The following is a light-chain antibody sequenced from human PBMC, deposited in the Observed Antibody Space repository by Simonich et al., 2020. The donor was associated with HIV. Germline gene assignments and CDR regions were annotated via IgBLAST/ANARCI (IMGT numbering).Light chain of an antibody. CDR1: QSVSSY. V-gene: IGKV3-11*01. CDR2: DAS. Sequence: EIVLTQSPATLSLSPGERATLSCRASQSVSSYLAWYQQKPGQAPRLLIYDASNRATGIPARFSGSGSGTDFTLTISSLQSEDFAVYYCQQYANSPRTFGQGTKVEIK. J-gene: IGKJ1*01. CDR3: QQYANSPRT.